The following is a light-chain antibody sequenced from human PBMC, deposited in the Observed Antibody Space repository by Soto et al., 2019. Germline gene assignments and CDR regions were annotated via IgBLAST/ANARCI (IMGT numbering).Light chain of an antibody. Sequence: EIVMTQSPATLSVSPGERATLSCSASQSVTSNLAWYQQKPGQAPRLLIYGASTRATGIPARFSGSGSGTEFTLTISSLQSEDFAVYYCQQYNSWPLAFGQGTKVEIK. J-gene: IGKJ1*01. CDR1: QSVTSN. CDR2: GAS. V-gene: IGKV3-15*01. CDR3: QQYNSWPLA.